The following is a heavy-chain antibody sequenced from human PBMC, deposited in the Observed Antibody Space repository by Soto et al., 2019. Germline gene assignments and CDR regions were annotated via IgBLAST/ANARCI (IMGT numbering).Heavy chain of an antibody. Sequence: RGSLRLSCSGSVFTFSRYAMNWFRQAPGKGLEWVSIISSRGDRTSYAESVKGRFTISRDDSKNTLFLHMNSLGAEDTAVYYCAKETGYSYGFQPNALDVWGQGTTVTVSS. CDR2: ISSRGDRT. J-gene: IGHJ6*02. CDR1: VFTFSRYA. V-gene: IGHV3-23*01. CDR3: AKETGYSYGFQPNALDV. D-gene: IGHD5-18*01.